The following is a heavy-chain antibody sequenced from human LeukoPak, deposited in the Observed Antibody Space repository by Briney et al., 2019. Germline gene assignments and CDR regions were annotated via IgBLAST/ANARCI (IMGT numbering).Heavy chain of an antibody. CDR3: ARGWDSLDY. V-gene: IGHV4-34*01. J-gene: IGHJ4*02. CDR1: GGSFSGYY. CDR2: INHSGST. Sequence: PSETLSLTCAVYGGSFSGYYWSWIRQPPGKGLEWIGEINHSGSTNYNPSLKSRVTISVDTSKNQFSLKLSSVTAADTAVYYCARGWDSLDYWGQGTLVTVSS. D-gene: IGHD1-26*01.